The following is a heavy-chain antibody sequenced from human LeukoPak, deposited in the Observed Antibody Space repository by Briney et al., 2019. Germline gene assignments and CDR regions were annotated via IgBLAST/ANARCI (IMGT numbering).Heavy chain of an antibody. CDR2: INPNSGGT. Sequence: ASVKVSCKASGYTFTGYYMHWVRQAPGQGLEWMGWINPNSGGTNLPQKFQDRVTMTRDTSISTAYMGLSRLRSDDTAVYYCARGPHSLDYWGQGTLVTVSS. V-gene: IGHV1-2*02. J-gene: IGHJ4*02. CDR1: GYTFTGYY. CDR3: ARGPHSLDY.